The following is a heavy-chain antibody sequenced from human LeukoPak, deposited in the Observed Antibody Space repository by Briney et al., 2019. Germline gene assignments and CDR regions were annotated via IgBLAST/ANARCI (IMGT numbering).Heavy chain of an antibody. Sequence: ASVKVSCKASGYTFTSYGISWVRQAPGQGLEWMGWISAYNSNTNYAQKLQGRVTMTTDTSTSTAYMELRSLRSDDTAVYYCARDLYSSGWSLADYWGQGTLVTVSS. D-gene: IGHD6-19*01. CDR2: ISAYNSNT. V-gene: IGHV1-18*01. J-gene: IGHJ4*02. CDR3: ARDLYSSGWSLADY. CDR1: GYTFTSYG.